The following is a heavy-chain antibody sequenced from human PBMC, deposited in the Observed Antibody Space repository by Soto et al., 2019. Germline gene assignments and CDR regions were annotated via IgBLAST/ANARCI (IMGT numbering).Heavy chain of an antibody. Sequence: GGSLRLSCAASGFTFSSYDMHWVRQATGKGLEWVSAIGTAGDTYYPGSVKGRFTISRENAKNSLYLQMNSLRAGDTAVYYCARASSYCGSTSCYRNYGMDVWGQGTTVTVSS. CDR3: ARASSYCGSTSCYRNYGMDV. V-gene: IGHV3-13*01. CDR2: IGTAGDT. CDR1: GFTFSSYD. J-gene: IGHJ6*02. D-gene: IGHD2-2*02.